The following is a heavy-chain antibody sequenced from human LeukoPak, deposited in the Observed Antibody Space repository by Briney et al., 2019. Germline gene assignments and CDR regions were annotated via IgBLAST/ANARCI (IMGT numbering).Heavy chain of an antibody. CDR1: GGSINSYY. D-gene: IGHD3/OR15-3a*01. J-gene: IGHJ4*02. CDR3: ARYEEFSTGYSASSPRHYFDH. V-gene: IGHV4-59*07. Sequence: PSDTLSLTCTVSGGSINSYYWSWIRQPPGKGLECIGHIYYTGSTYYKPSLESRVTISVDTAKNRISLKLSSVTAADTAVYYCARYEEFSTGYSASSPRHYFDHWGQGTLVTVSS. CDR2: IYYTGST.